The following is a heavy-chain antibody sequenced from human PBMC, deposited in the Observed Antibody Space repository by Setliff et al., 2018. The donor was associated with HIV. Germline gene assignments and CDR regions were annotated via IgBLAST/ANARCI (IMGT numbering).Heavy chain of an antibody. CDR2: VNPNSGDA. CDR3: ARNFGLSPSGKYYYYYGMDI. Sequence: GASVKVSCKASGYTFTGHYLHWVRQAPGQGLEWLGWVNPNSGDAIYAQNFQGRVTMTSDTSINAAYMELRGLRSDDTAVYYCARNFGLSPSGKYYYYYGMDIWGQGTTVTVSS. CDR1: GYTFTGHY. V-gene: IGHV1-2*02. D-gene: IGHD3-10*01. J-gene: IGHJ6*02.